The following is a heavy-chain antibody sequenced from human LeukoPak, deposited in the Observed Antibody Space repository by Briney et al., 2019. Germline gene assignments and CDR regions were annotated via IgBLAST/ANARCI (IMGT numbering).Heavy chain of an antibody. CDR1: GGSISSYF. Sequence: PSETLSLTCTVSGGSISSYFWSWIRQPPGKGLEWIGYIYYSGSTNYNTSLKSRVTISVDTSMHQFSLKLTSVTAADTAVYYCARHGGWFGSGTYYNFDCWGQGTLVTVSS. D-gene: IGHD3-10*01. J-gene: IGHJ4*02. V-gene: IGHV4-59*08. CDR2: IYYSGST. CDR3: ARHGGWFGSGTYYNFDC.